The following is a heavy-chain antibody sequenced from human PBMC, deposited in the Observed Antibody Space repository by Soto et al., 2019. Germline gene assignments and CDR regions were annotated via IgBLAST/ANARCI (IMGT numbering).Heavy chain of an antibody. V-gene: IGHV3-30-3*01. Sequence: QVQLVQSGGGVVQPGRSLRLSCAASGFTLSDFAMHWVRQAPGKGLEWVALISNDGGIEHYGDSVRGRFTISRDNSKHMLYLQMTSLRVEDTAVYYRARAVPGMDVWGQGTTVTVSS. CDR3: ARAVPGMDV. J-gene: IGHJ6*02. CDR1: GFTLSDFA. CDR2: ISNDGGIE.